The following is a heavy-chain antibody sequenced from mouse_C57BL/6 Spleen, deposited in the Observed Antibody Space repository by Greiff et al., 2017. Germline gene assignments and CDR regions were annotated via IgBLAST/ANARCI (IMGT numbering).Heavy chain of an antibody. CDR2: IYPGDGDT. Sequence: VQGVESGAELVKPGASVSISCKASGYAFSSYWMNWVKQRPGKGLEWIGQIYPGDGDTNYNGKFKGKATLTADKSSSTADMQLSSLTSEDSAVYFCARIPYYGSSGTGYYFDYWGQGTTLTVSS. J-gene: IGHJ2*01. CDR1: GYAFSSYW. D-gene: IGHD1-1*01. CDR3: ARIPYYGSSGTGYYFDY. V-gene: IGHV1-80*01.